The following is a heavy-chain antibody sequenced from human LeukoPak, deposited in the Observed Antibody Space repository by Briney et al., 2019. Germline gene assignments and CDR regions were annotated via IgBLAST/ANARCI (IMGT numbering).Heavy chain of an antibody. Sequence: SETLSLTCTVSGGSISSYYWSWIRQPAGKGQEWIGRIYTSGSTNYNPSLKSRVTMSVDTSKNQFSLKLSSVTAADTAVYYCARGNQWLSSYDYWGQGTLVTVSS. CDR1: GGSISSYY. D-gene: IGHD6-19*01. CDR2: IYTSGST. CDR3: ARGNQWLSSYDY. J-gene: IGHJ4*02. V-gene: IGHV4-4*07.